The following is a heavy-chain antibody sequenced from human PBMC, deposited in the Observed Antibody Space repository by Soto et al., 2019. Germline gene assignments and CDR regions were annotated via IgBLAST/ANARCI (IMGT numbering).Heavy chain of an antibody. V-gene: IGHV3-48*02. CDR1: GFTFSSYS. CDR3: ARDTEIHYYYDSSGYHSFDY. Sequence: PGGSLRLSCAASGFTFSSYSMNWVRQAPGKGLEWVSYISSSSSTIYYADSVKGRFTISRDNAKNSLYLQMNSLRDEDTAVYYCARDTEIHYYYDSSGYHSFDYWGQGTLVTVSS. CDR2: ISSSSSTI. D-gene: IGHD3-22*01. J-gene: IGHJ4*02.